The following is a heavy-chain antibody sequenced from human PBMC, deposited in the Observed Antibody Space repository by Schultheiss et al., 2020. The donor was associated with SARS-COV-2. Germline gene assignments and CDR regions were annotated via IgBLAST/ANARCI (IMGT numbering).Heavy chain of an antibody. CDR3: ARATGVTSHDY. J-gene: IGHJ4*02. CDR1: GGSFSGYY. V-gene: IGHV4-59*01. Sequence: SETLSLTCAVYGGSFSGYYWTWIRQPPGKGLEWIGYIYYSGSANYNPSLKSRITISLDTSENQFSMKLSSVTAADTAVYYCARATGVTSHDYWGRGTLVTVSS. D-gene: IGHD7-27*01. CDR2: IYYSGSA.